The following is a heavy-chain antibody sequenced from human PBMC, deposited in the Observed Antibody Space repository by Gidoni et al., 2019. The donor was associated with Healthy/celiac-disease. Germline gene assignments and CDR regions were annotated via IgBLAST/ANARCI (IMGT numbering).Heavy chain of an antibody. V-gene: IGHV4-31*03. J-gene: IGHJ4*02. CDR2: IYYSGST. CDR3: ARERTSGPFDY. CDR1: GGAISSGGDY. Sequence: QVQLQESGPGLVKPSQTLSLTCTVSGGAISSGGDYWSWIRQHPGKGLEWIGYIYYSGSTYYNPSLKSRVTISVDTSKNQFSLKLSSVTAADTAVYYCARERTSGPFDYWGQGTLVTVSS. D-gene: IGHD3-3*01.